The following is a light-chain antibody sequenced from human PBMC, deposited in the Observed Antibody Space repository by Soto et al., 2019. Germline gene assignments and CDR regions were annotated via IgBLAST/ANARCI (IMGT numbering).Light chain of an antibody. Sequence: QSVLTQPASVSGSPGQSITISCTGTSGDVGVYNYVSWYQQHPGKAPKVLIYEVTHRPSGVSNRFSGSKSGNTASLTISGLQAEDEADYYCSSYASSSTVYVFGTGTKVTVL. CDR1: SGDVGVYNY. CDR2: EVT. V-gene: IGLV2-14*01. J-gene: IGLJ1*01. CDR3: SSYASSSTVYV.